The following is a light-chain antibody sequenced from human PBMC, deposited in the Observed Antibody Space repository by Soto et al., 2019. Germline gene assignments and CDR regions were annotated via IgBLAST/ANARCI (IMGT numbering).Light chain of an antibody. Sequence: QSVLTQPASVSRSPGQSITISCTGTSSDVGGYNSVSWYQQHPGKAPKLMIFEVSNRPSEVSNRFSGSKSGNTASLTISGLQAEAEADYYCSSYTISNTYVFGTGTKVTVL. V-gene: IGLV2-14*01. J-gene: IGLJ1*01. CDR1: SSDVGGYNS. CDR2: EVS. CDR3: SSYTISNTYV.